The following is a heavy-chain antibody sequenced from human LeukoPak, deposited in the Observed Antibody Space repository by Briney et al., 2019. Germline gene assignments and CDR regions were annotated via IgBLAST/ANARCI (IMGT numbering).Heavy chain of an antibody. V-gene: IGHV4-31*03. J-gene: IGHJ6*02. Sequence: SETLSLTCTVSGGSISRGGYYWSWIRQHPGKGLEWIGFIYYSGGTYYNPSLKSRVTISVDKSKNQFSLKLSSVTAADTAVYYCARVVFSNFEYYYYGMDVWGQGTTVTVSS. CDR1: GGSISRGGYY. CDR3: ARVVFSNFEYYYYGMDV. D-gene: IGHD4-11*01. CDR2: IYYSGGT.